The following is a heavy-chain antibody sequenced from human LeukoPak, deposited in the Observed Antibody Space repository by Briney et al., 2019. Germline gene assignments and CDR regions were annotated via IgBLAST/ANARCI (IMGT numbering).Heavy chain of an antibody. D-gene: IGHD3-22*01. V-gene: IGHV3-7*01. Sequence: GGSLRLSCAASGFTFSIYWMSWVRQAPGKGLESVANIKQDGSEKYYVDSVKGRFTISRDNAKNSLYLQMNSLRAEDTAVYYCARIVGQVTMIVVADAFDIWGQGTMVTVSS. CDR3: ARIVGQVTMIVVADAFDI. CDR1: GFTFSIYW. CDR2: IKQDGSEK. J-gene: IGHJ3*02.